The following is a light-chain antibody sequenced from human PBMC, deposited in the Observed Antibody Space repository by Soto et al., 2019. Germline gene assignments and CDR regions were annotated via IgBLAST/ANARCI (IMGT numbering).Light chain of an antibody. CDR2: DAS. Sequence: EIVLTQSPATLSLSPGERATLSCRASQSVSKFLAWYQQKPGQAPRLLISDASNRATGIPGRFSGSGSGTDFRLTISILEPEDFAVYYCQQRSNGPWTFGQGTKVEIK. CDR1: QSVSKF. V-gene: IGKV3-11*01. J-gene: IGKJ1*01. CDR3: QQRSNGPWT.